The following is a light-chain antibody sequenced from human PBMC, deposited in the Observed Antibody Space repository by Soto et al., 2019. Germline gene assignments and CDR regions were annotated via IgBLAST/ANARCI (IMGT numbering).Light chain of an antibody. Sequence: EIVLTQSPATLSLSPGERATLSCRASQSVSSIYLAWYQQKPGQAPRLLIYGASSRATGIPDRFSGSGSGTDFTLTISRLEPEDFAVYYCHQYDSWTFGQGTKVDIK. CDR1: QSVSSIY. V-gene: IGKV3-20*01. J-gene: IGKJ1*01. CDR3: HQYDSWT. CDR2: GAS.